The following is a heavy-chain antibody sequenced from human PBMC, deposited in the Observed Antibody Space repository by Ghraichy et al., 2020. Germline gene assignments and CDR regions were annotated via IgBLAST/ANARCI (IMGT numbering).Heavy chain of an antibody. V-gene: IGHV3-74*01. CDR1: GFSVTNYW. CDR2: ISGDGSST. D-gene: IGHD4-11*01. CDR3: ARGGLHSSFDY. Sequence: GGSLTLSCAASGFSVTNYWMHWVRQAPGKGLVWVSRISGDGSSTGSADSVKGRFTISRDNANNTMYLQMSNLRAEDTAVYYCARGGLHSSFDYWGQGTLVTVSS. J-gene: IGHJ4*02.